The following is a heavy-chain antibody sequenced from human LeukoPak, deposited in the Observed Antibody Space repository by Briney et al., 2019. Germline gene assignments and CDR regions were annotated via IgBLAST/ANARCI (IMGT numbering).Heavy chain of an antibody. CDR3: ARGIAAAGNPNWFDP. J-gene: IGHJ5*02. D-gene: IGHD6-13*01. Sequence: GGSLRLSCAASGFTFSSYWMHWVRQAPGKGLEWVAAIWYDGNNKYYADSVKGRFTISRDNSKNTVYLQMNSLRAEDTAVYYCARGIAAAGNPNWFDPWGQGTLVTVSS. CDR2: IWYDGNNK. CDR1: GFTFSSYW. V-gene: IGHV3-33*08.